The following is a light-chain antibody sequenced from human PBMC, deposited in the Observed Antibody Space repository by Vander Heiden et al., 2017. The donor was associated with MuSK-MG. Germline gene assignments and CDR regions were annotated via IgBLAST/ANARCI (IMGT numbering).Light chain of an antibody. J-gene: IGKJ1*01. CDR1: QSISTY. CDR2: EAS. V-gene: IGKV1-39*01. Sequence: DIQMTQSPSYLSASVGDRVTITCRASQSISTYLHWYQQKPGKTPNLLISEASTLQSGVASRFSGSGSGTDFTLTISSLQPEDFATYYCQQSYNVLWTFGKGTKVEFK. CDR3: QQSYNVLWT.